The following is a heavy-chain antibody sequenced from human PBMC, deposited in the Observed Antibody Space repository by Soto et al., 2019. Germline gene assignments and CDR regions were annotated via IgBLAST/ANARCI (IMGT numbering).Heavy chain of an antibody. J-gene: IGHJ1*01. V-gene: IGHV3-21*04. CDR1: GFTFSSYS. CDR3: AREPPENYDFRSGYYKVEYFQH. CDR2: ISSSSSYI. D-gene: IGHD3-3*01. Sequence: EVQLVESGGGLVKPGGSLRLSCAASGFTFSSYSMNWVRQAPGKGLEWVSSISSSSSYIYYADSVKGRFTISRDNAKNSLYLQMNRLRAADTPVYYCAREPPENYDFRSGYYKVEYFQHWGQGTLVTVSS.